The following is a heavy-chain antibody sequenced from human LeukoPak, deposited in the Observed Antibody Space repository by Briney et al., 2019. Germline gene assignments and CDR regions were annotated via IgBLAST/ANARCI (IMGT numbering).Heavy chain of an antibody. CDR3: AKWHSSSWTYYGMDV. CDR2: ISGSGGST. J-gene: IGHJ6*02. CDR1: GFTFSSYA. V-gene: IGHV3-23*01. Sequence: GRSLRLSCAASGFTFSSYAMSWVRQAPGKGLEWVSAISGSGGSTYYADSVKGRFTISRDNSKNTLYLQMNSLRAEDTAVYHCAKWHSSSWTYYGMDVWGQGTTVTVSS. D-gene: IGHD6-13*01.